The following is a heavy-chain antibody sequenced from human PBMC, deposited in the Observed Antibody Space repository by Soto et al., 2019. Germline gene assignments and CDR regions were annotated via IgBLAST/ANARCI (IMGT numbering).Heavy chain of an antibody. J-gene: IGHJ4*01. D-gene: IGHD3-22*01. CDR3: ARDIYFSTSAYYDPPDY. CDR2: IIVDNGST. V-gene: IGHV1-18*01. Sequence: EASVKVSCKASGYTFSRYDISWVRQAPGQGLEWMGRIIVDNGSTNYAQKFQGRVTMTTDTSTSTAYMELSSLRSDDTAVYYCARDIYFSTSAYYDPPDYWG. CDR1: GYTFSRYD.